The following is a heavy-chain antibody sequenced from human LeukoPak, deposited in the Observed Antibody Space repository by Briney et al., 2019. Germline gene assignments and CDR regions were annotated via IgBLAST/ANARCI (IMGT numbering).Heavy chain of an antibody. D-gene: IGHD1-26*01. J-gene: IGHJ5*02. CDR3: AQDRFGDVAYYTEAS. V-gene: IGHV3-30*02. CDR1: GFNFSYYG. Sequence: PGGSLRLSCAESGFNFSYYGMHWVRQAPGKRLEWVAFIRYDGKIKFYADSVKDRFTISRYNSMATLYLQMNSLRGDDTAIYYCAQDRFGDVAYYTEASWGQGTLVTVSS. CDR2: IRYDGKIK.